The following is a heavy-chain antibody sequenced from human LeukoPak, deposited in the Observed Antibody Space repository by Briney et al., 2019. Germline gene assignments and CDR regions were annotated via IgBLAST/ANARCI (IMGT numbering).Heavy chain of an antibody. CDR3: ARDLDYGDYVRPIDY. Sequence: GRSLRLSCAASGFTFSSYAMHWVRQAPGKGLEWVAVISYDGSNKYYADSVKGRFTISRDNSKNTLYLQMNSLRAEDTAVYYRARDLDYGDYVRPIDYWGQGTLVTVSS. CDR1: GFTFSSYA. D-gene: IGHD4-17*01. V-gene: IGHV3-30*04. J-gene: IGHJ4*02. CDR2: ISYDGSNK.